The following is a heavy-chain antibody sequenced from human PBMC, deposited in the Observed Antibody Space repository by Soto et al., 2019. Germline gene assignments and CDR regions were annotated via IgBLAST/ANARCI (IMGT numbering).Heavy chain of an antibody. CDR3: ARGQVLRFLEWLSYFDY. D-gene: IGHD3-3*01. CDR1: GYTFTSYA. V-gene: IGHV1-3*01. J-gene: IGHJ4*02. Sequence: ASVKVSCKASGYTFTSYAMHWVRQAPGQRLEWMGWINAGNGNTKYSQKFQGRVTITRDTSASTAYMELSSLRFEDTAVYYCARGQVLRFLEWLSYFDYWGQGTLVTVSS. CDR2: INAGNGNT.